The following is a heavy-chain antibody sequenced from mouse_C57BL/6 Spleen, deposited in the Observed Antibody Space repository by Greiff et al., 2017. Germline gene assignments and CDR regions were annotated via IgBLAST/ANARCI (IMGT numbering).Heavy chain of an antibody. CDR3: ASSLYYYGSSHYYAMDY. D-gene: IGHD1-1*01. CDR1: GYAFSSYW. CDR2: IYPGDGDT. Sequence: QVQLQQSGAELVKPGASVKISCKASGYAFSSYWLNWVKQRPGKGLEWIGQIYPGDGDTNYNGKFKGKATLTADQSSSTAYMQLSSLASGDSAVYFCASSLYYYGSSHYYAMDYWGQGTSVTVSS. J-gene: IGHJ4*01. V-gene: IGHV1-80*01.